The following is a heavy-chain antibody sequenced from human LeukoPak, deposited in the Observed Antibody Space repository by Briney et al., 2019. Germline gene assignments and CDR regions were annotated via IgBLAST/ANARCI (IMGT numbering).Heavy chain of an antibody. CDR2: ISYDGSNK. V-gene: IGHV3-30-3*01. Sequence: PGGSLRLSCAASGFTFSSYAMHRVRQAPGKGLEWVAVISYDGSNKYYADSVKGRFTITRDNSKNTLYLQMNSLRAEDTAVYYCARGLWPWGQGTLVTVSS. J-gene: IGHJ4*02. CDR3: ARGLWP. CDR1: GFTFSSYA. D-gene: IGHD5-18*01.